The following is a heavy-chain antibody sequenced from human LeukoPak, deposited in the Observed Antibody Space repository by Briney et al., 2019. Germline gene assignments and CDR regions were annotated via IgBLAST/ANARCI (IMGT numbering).Heavy chain of an antibody. CDR2: IIPIFGTA. CDR3: AREFGYCSSTSCYHNWFDP. V-gene: IGHV1-69*13. D-gene: IGHD2-2*01. CDR1: GGTFSSYA. J-gene: IGHJ5*02. Sequence: SVKVSCKASGGTFSSYAISWVRQAPGQGLEWKGGIIPIFGTANYAQKFQGRVTITADESTSTAYMELSSLRSEDTAVYYCAREFGYCSSTSCYHNWFDPWGQGTLVTVSS.